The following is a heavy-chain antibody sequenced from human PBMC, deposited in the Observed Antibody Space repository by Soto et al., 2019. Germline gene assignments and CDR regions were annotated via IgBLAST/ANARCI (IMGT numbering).Heavy chain of an antibody. D-gene: IGHD2-2*01. Sequence: SETLSLTCTVSGGSISSYYWSWIRQPPGKGLEWIGYIYYSGSTNYNPSLKSRVTISVDTSKNQFSLKLSSVTAADTAVYYCARDRRVVVVPEDLSYYYYYMDVWGKGTTVTVSS. CDR3: ARDRRVVVVPEDLSYYYYYMDV. J-gene: IGHJ6*03. CDR2: IYYSGST. V-gene: IGHV4-59*01. CDR1: GGSISSYY.